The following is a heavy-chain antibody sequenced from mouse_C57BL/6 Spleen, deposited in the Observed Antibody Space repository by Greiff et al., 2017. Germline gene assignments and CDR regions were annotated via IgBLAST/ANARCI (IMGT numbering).Heavy chain of an antibody. CDR1: GYTFTSYW. J-gene: IGHJ3*01. D-gene: IGHD1-1*01. CDR3: ARRAYGSSYGGWFAY. V-gene: IGHV1-61*01. CDR2: IYPSDSET. Sequence: VQLQQPGAELVRPGSSVKLSCKASGYTFTSYWMDWVKQRPGQGLEWIGNIYPSDSETHYNQKFKDKATLTVDKSSSTAYMQLSSLTSEDSAVYYCARRAYGSSYGGWFAYWGQGTLVTVSA.